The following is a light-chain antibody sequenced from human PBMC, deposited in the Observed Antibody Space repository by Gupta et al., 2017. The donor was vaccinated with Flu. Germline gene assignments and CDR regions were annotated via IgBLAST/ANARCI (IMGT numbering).Light chain of an antibody. V-gene: IGLV6-57*03. CDR2: DDN. Sequence: NFMLTQPHSVSESPGKTVTIACTRSSGSIDHNYVQCYHQRPGIAPTTMIYDDNERHSGVPDRFSGSIDNSSNAASLTISGLKKEDEADYYGQPSQSTSPVIFGGGTKLTVL. J-gene: IGLJ2*01. CDR3: QPSQSTSPVI. CDR1: SGSIDHNY.